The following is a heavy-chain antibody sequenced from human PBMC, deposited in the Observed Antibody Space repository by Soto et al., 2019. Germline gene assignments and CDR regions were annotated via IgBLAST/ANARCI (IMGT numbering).Heavy chain of an antibody. CDR3: ARELRSYSGAYSDH. V-gene: IGHV3-33*05. Sequence: QVQLVESGGGVVQPGGSLRLSCVGSGFTFKNYGMHWVRQAPGKGLEWLAVVSYDGTKTMYTDSVKGRISISRVNARNTLFLQMDSLTAEDTALYYCARELRSYSGAYSDHWGQGTPVTVSS. CDR1: GFTFKNYG. D-gene: IGHD1-26*01. CDR2: VSYDGTKT. J-gene: IGHJ4*02.